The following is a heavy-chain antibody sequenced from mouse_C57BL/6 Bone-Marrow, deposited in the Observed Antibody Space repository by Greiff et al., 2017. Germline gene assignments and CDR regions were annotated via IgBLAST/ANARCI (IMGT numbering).Heavy chain of an antibody. D-gene: IGHD2-4*01. CDR1: GYTFTSYW. CDR2: INPSSGYT. CDR3: AKCMITCRGFDD. V-gene: IGHV1-7*01. Sequence: VQLQQSGAELVKPGASVKLSCKASGYTFTSYWMHWVKQRPGQGLEWIGYINPSSGYTNYNQKFKDKATLTADTSSSTAYMQLCSLTSEDSAVYYCAKCMITCRGFDDWGQGTTLTVSS. J-gene: IGHJ2*01.